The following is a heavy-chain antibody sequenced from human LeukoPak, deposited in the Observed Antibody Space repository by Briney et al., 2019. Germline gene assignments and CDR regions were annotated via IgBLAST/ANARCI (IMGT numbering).Heavy chain of an antibody. CDR2: ISSGSSYI. Sequence: NPGGSLRLSCAASGFTFSSYAMSWVRQAPGKGLEWVSSISSGSSYIYYADSVKGRFTISRDNAKNSLYLQMNSLRAEDTAVYYCARPPFEYSSSSGWFDPWGQGTLVTVSS. CDR3: ARPPFEYSSSSGWFDP. D-gene: IGHD6-6*01. V-gene: IGHV3-21*01. J-gene: IGHJ5*02. CDR1: GFTFSSYA.